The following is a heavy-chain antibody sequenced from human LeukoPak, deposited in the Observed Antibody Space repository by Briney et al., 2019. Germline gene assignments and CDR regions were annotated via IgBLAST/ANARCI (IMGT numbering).Heavy chain of an antibody. CDR1: GFTFSSYG. Sequence: PGGSLRLSCAASGFTFSSYGMHWVRQAPGKGLEWVAVIWYDGSNKHYADSVKGRFTISRDNSKNTLYLQMNSLRAEDTAVYYCARMTRHYYGSGSYPDYWGQGTLVTVSS. J-gene: IGHJ4*02. CDR2: IWYDGSNK. V-gene: IGHV3-33*01. D-gene: IGHD3-10*01. CDR3: ARMTRHYYGSGSYPDY.